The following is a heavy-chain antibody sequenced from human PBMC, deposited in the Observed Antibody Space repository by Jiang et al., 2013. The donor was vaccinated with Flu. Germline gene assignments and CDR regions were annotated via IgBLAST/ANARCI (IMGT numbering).Heavy chain of an antibody. D-gene: IGHD6-13*01. CDR3: ATGEAAAGIL. J-gene: IGHJ4*02. Sequence: DPEDGETIYAQKFQGRVTMTEDTSTDTAYMELSSLRSEDTAVYYCATGEAAAGILWGQGTLVTVSS. CDR2: DPEDGET. V-gene: IGHV1-24*01.